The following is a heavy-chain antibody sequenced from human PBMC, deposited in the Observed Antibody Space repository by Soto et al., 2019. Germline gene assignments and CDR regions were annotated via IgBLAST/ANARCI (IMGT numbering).Heavy chain of an antibody. CDR3: AKDHQSIYYYYYYYMDV. V-gene: IGHV3-30*18. Sequence: GGSLRLSCAASGFTFSSYGMHWVRQAPGKGLEWVAVISYDGSNKYYADSVKGRFTISRDNSKNTLYLQMNSLRAEDTAVYYCAKDHQSIYYYYYYYMDVWGKGTTVTVSS. D-gene: IGHD6-6*01. CDR1: GFTFSSYG. CDR2: ISYDGSNK. J-gene: IGHJ6*03.